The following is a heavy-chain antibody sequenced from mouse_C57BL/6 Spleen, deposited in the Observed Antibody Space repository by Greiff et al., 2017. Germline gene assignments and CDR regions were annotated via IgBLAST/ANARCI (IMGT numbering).Heavy chain of an antibody. D-gene: IGHD2-3*01. V-gene: IGHV1-39*01. CDR3: ARGGDGYYWYFDV. CDR1: GYSFTDYN. J-gene: IGHJ1*03. CDR2: INPNYGTT. Sequence: VHVKQSGPELVKPGASVKISCKASGYSFTDYNMNWVKQSNGKSLEWIGVINPNYGTTSYNQKFKGKATLTVDQSSSTAYMQLNSLTSEDSAVYYCARGGDGYYWYFDVWGTGTTVTVSS.